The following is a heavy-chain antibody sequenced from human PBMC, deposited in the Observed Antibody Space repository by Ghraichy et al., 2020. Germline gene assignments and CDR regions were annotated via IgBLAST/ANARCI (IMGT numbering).Heavy chain of an antibody. CDR1: GFTFSSYS. D-gene: IGHD3-22*01. Sequence: GGSLRLSCAASGFTFSSYSMNWVRQAPGKGLEWVSSISSSSSYIYYADSVKGRFTISRDNAKNSLYLQMNSLRAEDKAVYYCARDSGGGGYYDSSGYYLVYWGQGTLVTVSS. CDR2: ISSSSSYI. J-gene: IGHJ4*02. V-gene: IGHV3-21*01. CDR3: ARDSGGGGYYDSSGYYLVY.